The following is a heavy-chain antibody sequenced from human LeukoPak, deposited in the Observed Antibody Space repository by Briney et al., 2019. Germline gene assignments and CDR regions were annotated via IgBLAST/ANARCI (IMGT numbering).Heavy chain of an antibody. Sequence: SETLSLACTVSGDSLRSFYWNWIRPPAGKGLEWVGRISGSGTTNYNPSVKRRLTMSVNRSKNQFSLRLSSLTAADTALYYCARDGGSGRFVYWGQGTLVTVSS. D-gene: IGHD2-15*01. CDR1: GDSLRSFY. CDR2: ISGSGTT. CDR3: ARDGGSGRFVY. V-gene: IGHV4-4*07. J-gene: IGHJ4*02.